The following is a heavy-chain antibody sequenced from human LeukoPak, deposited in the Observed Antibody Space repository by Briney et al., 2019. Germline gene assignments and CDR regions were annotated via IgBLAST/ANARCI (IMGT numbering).Heavy chain of an antibody. J-gene: IGHJ3*02. CDR1: GLTFSSYA. CDR3: ARGSSGPYAFDI. CDR2: ISGSGSST. D-gene: IGHD3-10*01. V-gene: IGHV3-23*01. Sequence: PGGSLRLSCAASGLTFSSYAMSWVRQAPRKGLGWVSAISGSGSSTYYADSVKGRFTISRDNAKDTLYLQMNSLRAEDTAVYYCARGSSGPYAFDIWGQGTMVTVSS.